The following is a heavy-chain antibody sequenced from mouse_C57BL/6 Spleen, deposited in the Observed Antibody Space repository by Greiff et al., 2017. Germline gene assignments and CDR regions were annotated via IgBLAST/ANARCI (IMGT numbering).Heavy chain of an antibody. D-gene: IGHD1-1*01. Sequence: EVQLQQSGPVLVKPGASVKMSCKASGYTFTDYYMNWVKQSHGKSLEWIGVINPYNGGTSYNQKFKGKATLTVDKSSSTAYMELNSLTSEDSAVYYCARNYYYGSSHHYYAMDYWGQGTSVTVSS. CDR1: GYTFTDYY. CDR2: INPYNGGT. CDR3: ARNYYYGSSHHYYAMDY. V-gene: IGHV1-19*01. J-gene: IGHJ4*01.